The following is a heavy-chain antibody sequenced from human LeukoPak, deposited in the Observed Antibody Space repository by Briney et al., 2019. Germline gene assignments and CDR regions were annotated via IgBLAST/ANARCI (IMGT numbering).Heavy chain of an antibody. Sequence: SETLSLTCTVSGGSISSYYWSWIRQPPGKGLEWIGYIYYSGSTNYNPSLKSRVTISVDTSKNQFSLKLSSVTAADTAVYYCARVHVARVPTCFDYWGQGTLVTVSS. CDR3: ARVHVARVPTCFDY. CDR2: IYYSGST. D-gene: IGHD2-15*01. CDR1: GGSISSYY. J-gene: IGHJ4*02. V-gene: IGHV4-59*01.